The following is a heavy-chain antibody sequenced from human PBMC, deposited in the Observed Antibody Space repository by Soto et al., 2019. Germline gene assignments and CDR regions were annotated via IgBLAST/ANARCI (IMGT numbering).Heavy chain of an antibody. CDR3: ARDQGITTFGVYSMYYYGMDV. D-gene: IGHD3-3*01. V-gene: IGHV1-18*01. CDR1: GYTFTRYG. J-gene: IGHJ6*02. Sequence: ASVKVSCKASGYTFTRYGISWVRQAPGQGLEWMGWISGYNGDANYAQRFQGRVSMTIDTSTTTAYMELRTLTPDDTAVYYCARDQGITTFGVYSMYYYGMDVWGQGTTVTVSS. CDR2: ISGYNGDA.